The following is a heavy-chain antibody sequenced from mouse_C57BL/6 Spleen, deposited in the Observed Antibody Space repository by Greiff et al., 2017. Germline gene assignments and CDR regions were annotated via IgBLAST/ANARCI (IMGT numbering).Heavy chain of an antibody. CDR2: IYPGSGST. D-gene: IGHD2-4*01. CDR3: ARRGDYDYYYAMDY. V-gene: IGHV1-55*01. J-gene: IGHJ4*01. Sequence: QVQLQQPGAELVKPGASVKISCKASGYTFTSYWITWVKQRPGQGLEWIGDIYPGSGSTNYNEKFKSKATLTVDTSSSTAYMQLSSLTSEDSAVYYCARRGDYDYYYAMDYWGQGTSVTVSS. CDR1: GYTFTSYW.